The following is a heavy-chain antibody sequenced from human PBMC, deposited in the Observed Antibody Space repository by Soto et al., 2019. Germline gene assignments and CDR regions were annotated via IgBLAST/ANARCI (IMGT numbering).Heavy chain of an antibody. CDR2: VKQDGSDN. CDR1: GFSLRGYW. V-gene: IGHV3-7*04. D-gene: IGHD3-16*01. J-gene: IGHJ4*02. Sequence: DVQLVESGGGIVQPGGSLRLTCAASGFSLRGYWMSWVRQAPGRGLEWVANVKQDGSDNNYVDSVKGRFTISRDNAKNARDLEMASLRAEDTAVYYCVGGGGNFDQWGRGTLVTVSS. CDR3: VGGGGNFDQ.